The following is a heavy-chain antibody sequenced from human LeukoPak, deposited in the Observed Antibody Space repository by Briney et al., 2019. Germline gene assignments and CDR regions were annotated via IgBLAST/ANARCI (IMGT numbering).Heavy chain of an antibody. J-gene: IGHJ6*04. CDR1: GFTFSSYG. V-gene: IGHV3-23*01. CDR2: ISGSGGST. Sequence: PGGSLRLSCAASGFTFSSYGMSWVRQAPGKGLEWVSAISGSGGSTYYADSVKGRTISRDNAKNSLYLQMNSLRAEDTAVYYCAELGITMIGGVWGKGTTVTISS. CDR3: AELGITMIGGV. D-gene: IGHD3-10*02.